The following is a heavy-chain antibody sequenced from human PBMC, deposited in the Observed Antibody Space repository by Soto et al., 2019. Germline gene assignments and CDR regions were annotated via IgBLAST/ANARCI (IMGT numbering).Heavy chain of an antibody. CDR3: ARTYYSDSSCHTTGEEYFQH. CDR1: GGTFSSYA. J-gene: IGHJ1*01. D-gene: IGHD3-22*01. V-gene: IGHV1-69*06. Sequence: QVQLVQSGAEVKKPGSSVKVSCKASGGTFSSYAISWVRQAPGQGLEWMGGIIPIFGTANYAQKFQGRVTITADKSTSTAYMALSRLRSEDTAVYCSARTYYSDSSCHTTGEEYFQHWGQGTLVTVSS. CDR2: IIPIFGTA.